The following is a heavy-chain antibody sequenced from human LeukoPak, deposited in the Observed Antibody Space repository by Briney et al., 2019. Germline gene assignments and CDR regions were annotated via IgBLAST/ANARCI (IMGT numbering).Heavy chain of an antibody. CDR1: GGSISSFY. D-gene: IGHD4-23*01. V-gene: IGHV4-59*08. Sequence: SETLSLTCTVSGGSISSFYWSWIRQPPGKGLEYIGYISYSETTSYNPSLKSRVTISVDTSKNQFSLKLSSVTAADTAVYYCAKTGYGGNPFDSWGQGTQVTVSS. CDR3: AKTGYGGNPFDS. CDR2: ISYSETT. J-gene: IGHJ4*02.